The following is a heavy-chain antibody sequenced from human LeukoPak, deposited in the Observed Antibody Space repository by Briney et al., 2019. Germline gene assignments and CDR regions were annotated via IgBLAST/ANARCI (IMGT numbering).Heavy chain of an antibody. CDR3: ARMGLWFGELLGRRDY. CDR2: FYRGGNT. CDR1: GFTVNSDY. D-gene: IGHD3-10*01. Sequence: GGSLRLSCAASGFTVNSDYISWVRQAPGKGLEWVSVFYRGGNTHYADSVKGRFSISRDNWKNTVDLQMNSLRAEDTAVYYCARMGLWFGELLGRRDYWGQGTLVAVSS. V-gene: IGHV3-66*01. J-gene: IGHJ4*02.